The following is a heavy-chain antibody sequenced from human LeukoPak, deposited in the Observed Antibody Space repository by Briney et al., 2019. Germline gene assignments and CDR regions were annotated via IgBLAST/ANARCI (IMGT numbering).Heavy chain of an antibody. CDR1: GFTFSRYS. CDR2: ISRNSGDYT. J-gene: IGHJ4*02. V-gene: IGHV3-23*01. Sequence: GGSLRLSCAASGFTFSRYSMNWVRQAPGKGLECVASISRNSGDYTLYAASVKGRFTISRDNSRSTLYLQMNSLRAEDTAVYYCSKKGQNEDYGKPDWGQGTLVTVSS. D-gene: IGHD4-17*01. CDR3: SKKGQNEDYGKPD.